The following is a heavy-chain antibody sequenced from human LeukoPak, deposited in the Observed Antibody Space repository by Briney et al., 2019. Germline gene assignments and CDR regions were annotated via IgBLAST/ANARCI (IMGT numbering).Heavy chain of an antibody. V-gene: IGHV1-69*13. D-gene: IGHD4-23*01. CDR2: IIPIFGTA. CDR3: ARARYGGNSEVGDY. Sequence: ASVKVSCKASGGTFSSYAISWVRQAPGQGLEWMGGIIPIFGTANYAQKFQGRVTITADESTSTAYMELSSLRSDDTAVYYCARARYGGNSEVGDYWGQGTLVTVSS. CDR1: GGTFSSYA. J-gene: IGHJ4*02.